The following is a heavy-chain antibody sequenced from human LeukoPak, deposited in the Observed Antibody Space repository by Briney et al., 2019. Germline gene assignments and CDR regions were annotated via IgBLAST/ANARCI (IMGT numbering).Heavy chain of an antibody. CDR1: GFTFEDYA. D-gene: IGHD2-15*01. CDR2: ISWNSGSI. CDR3: AKDLGEDMDYYYYGMDV. J-gene: IGHJ6*02. V-gene: IGHV3-9*01. Sequence: PGRSLRLSCAVSGFTFEDYAMHWVRQAPGKGLDWVAAISWNSGSINYADSVKGRFTISRDNSKNTLYLQMNSLRAEDTAMYYCAKDLGEDMDYYYYGMDVWGQGTTVTVSS.